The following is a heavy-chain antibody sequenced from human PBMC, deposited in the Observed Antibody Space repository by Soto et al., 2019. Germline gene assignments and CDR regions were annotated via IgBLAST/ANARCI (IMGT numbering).Heavy chain of an antibody. V-gene: IGHV3-23*01. D-gene: IGHD3-3*01. CDR3: AKTQTFNGYYGGFDA. CDR2: VSGGGAST. Sequence: GGSLRLSCAATGFSFAGYALTWVRQAPGKGLEWLSAVSGGGASTYYADSVRGRFSISRDVSGNMIYLQLNRLTAGDTATYYCAKTQTFNGYYGGFDAWGQGTRVTVSS. J-gene: IGHJ4*02. CDR1: GFSFAGYA.